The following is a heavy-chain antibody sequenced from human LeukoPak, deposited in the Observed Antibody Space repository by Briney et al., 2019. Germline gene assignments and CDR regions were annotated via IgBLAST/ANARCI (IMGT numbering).Heavy chain of an antibody. J-gene: IGHJ4*02. CDR2: INHSGST. CDR3: ARGNGVATIYFDY. D-gene: IGHD5-12*01. Sequence: SETLSLTCTVSGGSISNSIYYWGWIRQPPGKGLEWIGEINHSGSTNYNPSLKSRVTISVDTSKNQFSLKLSSVTAADTAVHYCARGNGVATIYFDYWGQGTLVTVSS. V-gene: IGHV4-39*07. CDR1: GGSISNSIYY.